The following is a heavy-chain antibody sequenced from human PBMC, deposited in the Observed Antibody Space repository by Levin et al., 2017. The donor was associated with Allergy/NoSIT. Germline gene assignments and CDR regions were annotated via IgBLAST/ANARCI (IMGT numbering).Heavy chain of an antibody. CDR1: GFTFSSYA. Sequence: GGSLRLSCAASGFTFSSYAMKWVRQAPGKGLEWVSSISGNGAGTDYADSVKGRFTISRDNSKNTLYLQMNSLRAEDTAVYYCAKRYCSGGSCTADYWGQGTLVTVSS. CDR2: ISGNGAGT. D-gene: IGHD2-15*01. V-gene: IGHV3-23*01. J-gene: IGHJ4*02. CDR3: AKRYCSGGSCTADY.